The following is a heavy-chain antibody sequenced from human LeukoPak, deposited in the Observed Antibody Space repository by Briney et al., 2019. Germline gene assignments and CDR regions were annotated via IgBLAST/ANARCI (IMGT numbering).Heavy chain of an antibody. CDR1: AFTFSSYA. J-gene: IGHJ4*02. Sequence: GGSLRLSCAASAFTFSSYAMTGVRQAPGKGLDWVSTIGGSGDSTSYADSVKGRFTISRDSSKNTLFLQMNSLRAEDTAVYYCAKAGGAYSSSWYLYFDYWGQGTLVTVSS. CDR2: IGGSGDST. CDR3: AKAGGAYSSSWYLYFDY. V-gene: IGHV3-23*01. D-gene: IGHD6-13*01.